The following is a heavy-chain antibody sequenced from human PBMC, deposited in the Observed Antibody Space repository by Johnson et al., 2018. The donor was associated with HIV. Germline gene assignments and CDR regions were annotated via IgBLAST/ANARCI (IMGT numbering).Heavy chain of an antibody. D-gene: IGHD1-1*01. CDR2: ISYDGSNK. CDR1: GFTFSSYG. J-gene: IGHJ3*02. Sequence: QVQLVESGGGVVQPGGSLRLSCAASGFTFSSYGMHWVRQTPGKGLEWVAVISYDGSNKYYAASVKGRFTISRDNSKNTLYLQMNSLRAEDTAVYYCARKKATVFSTTSTNYAFDIWGQGTMVTVSS. CDR3: ARKKATVFSTTSTNYAFDI. V-gene: IGHV3-30*19.